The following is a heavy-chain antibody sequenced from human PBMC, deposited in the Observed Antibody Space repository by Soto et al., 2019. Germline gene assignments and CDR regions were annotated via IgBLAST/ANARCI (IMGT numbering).Heavy chain of an antibody. CDR1: GYTFTSYG. CDR2: INAYNGNT. J-gene: IGHJ4*02. CDR3: ARDWFGVDY. Sequence: QVQLVQSGAEVKKPGASVKVSCKASGYTFTSYGISWVRQAPGQGLEWMGWINAYNGNTNYAQKLQGRVTMTTDTCTSTTYMGLRSLRSDDTALYYCARDWFGVDYWGQGTLVTVSS. V-gene: IGHV1-18*01. D-gene: IGHD3-16*01.